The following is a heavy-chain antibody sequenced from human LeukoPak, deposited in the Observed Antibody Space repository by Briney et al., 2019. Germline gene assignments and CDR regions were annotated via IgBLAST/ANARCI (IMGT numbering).Heavy chain of an antibody. Sequence: PSETLSLTCTVSGGSISSYCWSWIRQPPGKGLEWIAYIYYSGSTNYNPSLKSRVTTSVDTSKNQFSLKLSSVTAADTAVYYCARDAPSGAHDYWGQGTLVTVSS. D-gene: IGHD2-8*02. CDR2: IYYSGST. V-gene: IGHV4-59*01. CDR1: GGSISSYC. J-gene: IGHJ4*02. CDR3: ARDAPSGAHDY.